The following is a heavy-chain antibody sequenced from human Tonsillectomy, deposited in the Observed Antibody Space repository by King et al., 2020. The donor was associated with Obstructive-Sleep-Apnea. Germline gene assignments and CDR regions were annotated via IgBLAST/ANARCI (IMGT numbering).Heavy chain of an antibody. CDR1: GVSLSTSGVG. D-gene: IGHD6-19*01. J-gene: IGHJ4*02. Sequence: TLKESGPSLVKHTQTLTLTCTFSGVSLSTSGVGVGWIRQAPRKALDWVGLIYCDDDNRYSPSLKSRLTLTKDTSENQVVLTMTNMDPVDTATYYCAHRSSGGPSGFDYWGQGTLVTVSS. V-gene: IGHV2-5*02. CDR2: IYCDDDN. CDR3: AHRSSGGPSGFDY.